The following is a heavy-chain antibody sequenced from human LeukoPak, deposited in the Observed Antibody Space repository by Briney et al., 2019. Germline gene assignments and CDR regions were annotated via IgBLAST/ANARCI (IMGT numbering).Heavy chain of an antibody. J-gene: IGHJ3*02. D-gene: IGHD6-19*01. CDR3: ARGGVDSSGWHDAFDI. V-gene: IGHV3-7*01. CDR1: GFTFSSYW. CDR2: IKQDGSEK. Sequence: GGSLRLSCAASGFTFSSYWMSWVRQAPGKGLEWVANIKQDGSEKYYVDSVKGRFTISRDNAKNSLYLQMNSLRAEDTAVYYCARGGVDSSGWHDAFDIWGQGTMVTVSS.